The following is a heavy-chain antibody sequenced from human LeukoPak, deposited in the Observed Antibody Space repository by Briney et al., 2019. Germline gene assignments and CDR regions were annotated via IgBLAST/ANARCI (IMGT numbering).Heavy chain of an antibody. CDR2: IWYDGSNK. J-gene: IGHJ4*02. CDR3: ARDQVMVGSGWYYFDY. V-gene: IGHV3-33*01. D-gene: IGHD6-19*01. Sequence: GGSLRLSCAASGFTFSSYGMHWVRQAPGKGLEWVAVIWYDGSNKYYADSVKGRFTISRDNSKNTLYLQMNSLRAEDTAVYYCARDQVMVGSGWYYFDYWGQGTLVTVSS. CDR1: GFTFSSYG.